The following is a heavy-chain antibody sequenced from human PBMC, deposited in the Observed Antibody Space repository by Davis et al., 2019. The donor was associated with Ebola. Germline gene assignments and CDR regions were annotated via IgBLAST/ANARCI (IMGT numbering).Heavy chain of an antibody. CDR3: ARDLDSGSYGDFDY. Sequence: GGSLRLSCAASGFTFSSHAMHWVRQAPGKGLEWVAIITHDANNKYYADSVKGRFTIARDNSKNTLYLQMNSLRAEDTAVYYCARDLDSGSYGDFDYWGQGTLVTVSS. CDR2: ITHDANNK. V-gene: IGHV3-30-3*01. CDR1: GFTFSSHA. J-gene: IGHJ4*02. D-gene: IGHD1-26*01.